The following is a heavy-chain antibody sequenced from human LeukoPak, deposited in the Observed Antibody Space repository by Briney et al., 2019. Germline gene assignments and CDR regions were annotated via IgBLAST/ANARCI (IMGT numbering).Heavy chain of an antibody. V-gene: IGHV3-30*02. Sequence: GGSLRLSCAASGFTFSSYGMHWVRQAPGKGLEWVAFIRYDGSNKYYADSVKGRFTISRDNSKNTLYLQMSSLRAEDTAVYYCAREYGSGSYYYDYWGQGTLVTVSS. CDR3: AREYGSGSYYYDY. D-gene: IGHD3-10*01. CDR2: IRYDGSNK. CDR1: GFTFSSYG. J-gene: IGHJ4*02.